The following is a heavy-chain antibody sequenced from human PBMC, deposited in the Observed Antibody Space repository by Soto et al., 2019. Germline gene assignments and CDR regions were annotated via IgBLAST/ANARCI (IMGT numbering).Heavy chain of an antibody. Sequence: ASVKVSCKASGYTFTSYGISWVRQAPGQGLEWMGWISAYNGNTNYAQKLQGRVTMTTDTSTSTAYMELRSLRSDDTAVYYCARDGDYYHGSGSRGCFGPWGQGTLARVSS. V-gene: IGHV1-18*04. CDR3: ARDGDYYHGSGSRGCFGP. CDR2: ISAYNGNT. J-gene: IGHJ5*02. CDR1: GYTFTSYG. D-gene: IGHD3-10*01.